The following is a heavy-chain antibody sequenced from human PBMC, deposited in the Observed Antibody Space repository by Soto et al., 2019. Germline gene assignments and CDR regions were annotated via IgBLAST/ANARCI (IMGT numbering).Heavy chain of an antibody. CDR3: ARGVPVDYAVDV. D-gene: IGHD3-16*01. J-gene: IGHJ6*02. CDR1: GFTFSSYW. V-gene: IGHV3-74*01. Sequence: EVQLVESGGGLVQPGESLRVSCAASGFTFSSYWIHWVRQAPGKGLVWVSRINGDGSTRNYADSAKGRFTIFRDNVNNTVYLQMNSLRAHDTALYFCARGVPVDYAVDVWGQGTTVTVSS. CDR2: INGDGSTR.